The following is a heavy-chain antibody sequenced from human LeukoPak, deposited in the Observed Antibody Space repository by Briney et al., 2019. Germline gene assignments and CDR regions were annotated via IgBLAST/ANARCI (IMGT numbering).Heavy chain of an antibody. Sequence: GASLKISSKGSGYRFTSYWIGWVRRMPGKGLEWMGIIYPGESDTRYSPSFQGQVTISADKSISTAYLQWSSLKASDTAMYYCARFDGYGGDYWGQGTLVTVSS. CDR2: IYPGESDT. CDR1: GYRFTSYW. D-gene: IGHD2-21*02. V-gene: IGHV5-51*01. J-gene: IGHJ4*02. CDR3: ARFDGYGGDY.